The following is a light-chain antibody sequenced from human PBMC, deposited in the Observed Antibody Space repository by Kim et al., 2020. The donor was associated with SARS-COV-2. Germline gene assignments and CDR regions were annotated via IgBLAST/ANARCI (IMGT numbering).Light chain of an antibody. CDR3: QQHSDWPIT. CDR2: DAS. V-gene: IGKV3-11*01. Sequence: LSAGESATRSCGTSRNISSYLAWYQQKPGQAPRLVIYDASSRATGIPARFSGSGSGTDFTLTISSLEPEDFAIYYCQQHSDWPITFGQGTRLEIK. CDR1: RNISSY. J-gene: IGKJ5*01.